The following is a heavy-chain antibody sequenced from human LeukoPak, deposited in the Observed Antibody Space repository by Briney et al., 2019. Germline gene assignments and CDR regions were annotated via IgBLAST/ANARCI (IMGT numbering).Heavy chain of an antibody. CDR1: GFTFSSYG. V-gene: IGHV3-33*08. J-gene: IGHJ5*02. Sequence: GGSLRLSCAASGFTFSSYGMHWVRQAPGKGLEWVAVIWYDGSNKYYADSVKGRFTISRDNSKNTLYLQMNSLRAEDTAVYYCARDQETYYDSSGYNNWFDPWGQGTLVTVSS. CDR3: ARDQETYYDSSGYNNWFDP. CDR2: IWYDGSNK. D-gene: IGHD3-22*01.